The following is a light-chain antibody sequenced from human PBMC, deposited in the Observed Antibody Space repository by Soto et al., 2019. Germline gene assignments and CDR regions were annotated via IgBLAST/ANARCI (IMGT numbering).Light chain of an antibody. Sequence: QSALTQPASVSGSPGQTSTISCTGTSSDVGGYAYVSWYQQYPGKVPKLVISEVSNRPSGVSHRFSGSRSGNTASLTISGLQAEDEADYHCSSYTSSTTPVFGGGTQLTVL. CDR2: EVS. CDR1: SSDVGGYAY. CDR3: SSYTSSTTPV. V-gene: IGLV2-14*01. J-gene: IGLJ7*01.